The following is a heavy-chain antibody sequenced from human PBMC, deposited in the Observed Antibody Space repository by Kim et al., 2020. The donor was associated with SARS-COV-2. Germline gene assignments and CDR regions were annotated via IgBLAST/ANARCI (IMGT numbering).Heavy chain of an antibody. CDR1: GFTFSSYS. CDR2: ISSSSSYI. V-gene: IGHV3-21*01. Sequence: GGSLRLSCAASGFTFSSYSMNWVRQAPGKGLEWVSSISSSSSYIYYADSVKGRFTISRDNAKNSLYLQMNSLRAEDTAVYYCARDRLEDWGRWLQMGLEGGDYWGQGTLVTVSS. CDR3: ARDRLEDWGRWLQMGLEGGDY. J-gene: IGHJ4*02. D-gene: IGHD3-16*01.